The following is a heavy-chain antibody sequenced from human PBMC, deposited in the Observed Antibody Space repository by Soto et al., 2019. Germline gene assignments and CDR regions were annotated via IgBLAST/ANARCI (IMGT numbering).Heavy chain of an antibody. Sequence: EVQLVESGGGLVQPGGSLRLSCAASGFTFSSYWMHWVRQAPGKGLVWVSRINSDGSSTSYADSVKGRFTISRDNAKNTLYLQMNSLRAEDTAVYYCARAVWGYSGYSASYYYYYMDVWGKGTTVTVSS. J-gene: IGHJ6*03. CDR3: ARAVWGYSGYSASYYYYYMDV. D-gene: IGHD5-12*01. CDR1: GFTFSSYW. CDR2: INSDGSST. V-gene: IGHV3-74*02.